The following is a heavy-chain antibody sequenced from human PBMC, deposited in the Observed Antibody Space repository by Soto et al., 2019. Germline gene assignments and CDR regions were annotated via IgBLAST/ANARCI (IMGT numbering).Heavy chain of an antibody. CDR2: IIPVFGTT. J-gene: IGHJ4*02. Sequence: GASVKVSCKDSGGLFSSFAISWVRQAPGQGLEWLGGIIPVFGTTNYAEKFQDRVTITADESTNTAYMELTSLTSGDTAMYYCARGGGPYVWFNEFWGRGTQVTVSS. CDR3: ARGGGPYVWFNEF. V-gene: IGHV1-69*13. CDR1: GGLFSSFA. D-gene: IGHD3-16*01.